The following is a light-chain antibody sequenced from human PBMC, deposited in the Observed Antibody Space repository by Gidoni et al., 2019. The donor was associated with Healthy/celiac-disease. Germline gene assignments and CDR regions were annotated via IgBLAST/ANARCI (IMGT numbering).Light chain of an antibody. CDR1: QSISSW. V-gene: IGKV1-5*03. CDR2: QAS. Sequence: DIQMTQSPSTLSASVGDKVTITCRTSQSISSWLAWYQQKPAKATKLLIYQASSLESGVPSRFSGSGSGTEFTLTISCLQTDDFATYYCQQYNSYSPGYTFGQGTKLEIK. J-gene: IGKJ2*01. CDR3: QQYNSYSPGYT.